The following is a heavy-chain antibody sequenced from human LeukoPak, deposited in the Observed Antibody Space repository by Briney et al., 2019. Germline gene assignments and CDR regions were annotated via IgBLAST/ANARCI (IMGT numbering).Heavy chain of an antibody. J-gene: IGHJ4*02. Sequence: ASVKVSCKVSGYTLTELSMHWVRQAPGKGLEWMGGFDPEDGETIYAQKFQGRVTMTEDTSTDTAYMELSSLRSEDTALYYCAKDINWATQGYFDYWGQGTLVTVSS. CDR1: GYTLTELS. CDR2: FDPEDGET. D-gene: IGHD7-27*01. V-gene: IGHV1-24*01. CDR3: AKDINWATQGYFDY.